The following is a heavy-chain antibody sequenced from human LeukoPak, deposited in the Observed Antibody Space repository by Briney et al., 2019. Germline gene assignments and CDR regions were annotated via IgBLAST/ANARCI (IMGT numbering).Heavy chain of an antibody. CDR3: VRGAVGTGVWFDP. J-gene: IGHJ5*02. Sequence: GGSLRLSCAASGFTFSSYWMSWVRQAPGKGLEWVSRINIDGATTNYADSVKGRFTISRDNAKNTLHLQMNSLRADDTAVYYCVRGAVGTGVWFDPWGQGTLVTVSS. CDR1: GFTFSSYW. V-gene: IGHV3-74*01. D-gene: IGHD1-26*01. CDR2: INIDGATT.